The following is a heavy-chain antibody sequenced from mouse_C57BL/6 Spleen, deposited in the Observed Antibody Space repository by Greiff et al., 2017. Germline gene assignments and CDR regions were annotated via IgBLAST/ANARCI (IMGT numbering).Heavy chain of an antibody. CDR2: ISSGSSTI. Sequence: EVHLVESGGGLVKPGGSLKLSCAASGFTFSDYGMHWVRQAPEKGLEWVAYISSGSSTIYYADTVKGRFTISRDNAKNTLCLQMTSLRSEDTAMYYCARRRITTEGWYFDVWGTGTTVTVSS. V-gene: IGHV5-17*01. CDR1: GFTFSDYG. D-gene: IGHD1-1*01. J-gene: IGHJ1*03. CDR3: ARRRITTEGWYFDV.